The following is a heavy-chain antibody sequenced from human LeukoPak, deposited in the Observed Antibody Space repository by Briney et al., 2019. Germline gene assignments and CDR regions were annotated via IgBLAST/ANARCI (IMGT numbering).Heavy chain of an antibody. CDR2: IKSKTDGGTT. D-gene: IGHD5-18*01. Sequence: GGSLRLSCAASGFTFSNAWMSWVRQAPGKGLEWVGRIKSKTDGGTTDYAAPVKGRFTISRDDSKNTLYLQMNSLKTEDTAVYCCTLDTARDAFDIWGQGTMVTVSS. CDR1: GFTFSNAW. CDR3: TLDTARDAFDI. V-gene: IGHV3-15*01. J-gene: IGHJ3*02.